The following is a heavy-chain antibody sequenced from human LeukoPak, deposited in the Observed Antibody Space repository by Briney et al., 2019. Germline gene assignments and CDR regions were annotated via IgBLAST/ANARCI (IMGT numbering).Heavy chain of an antibody. J-gene: IGHJ3*02. CDR1: GGSISSYY. V-gene: IGHV4-59*12. CDR2: IYYSGST. Sequence: SETLSLTCTVSGGSISSYYWSWIRQPPGKGLEWIGYIYYSGSTNYNPSLKSRVTISVDTSKNQFSLKLSSVTAADTAVYYCARDAVYYGSDDAFDIWGQGTMVTVSS. CDR3: ARDAVYYGSDDAFDI. D-gene: IGHD3-10*01.